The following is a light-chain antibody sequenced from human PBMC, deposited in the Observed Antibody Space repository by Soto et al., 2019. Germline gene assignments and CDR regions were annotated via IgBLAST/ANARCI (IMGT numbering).Light chain of an antibody. V-gene: IGKV2-30*02. J-gene: IGKJ5*01. CDR3: MQGTHWPIT. Sequence: DVVMTQSPLSLPVTLGQPASISCRSNQSLVHSDGIAYFSWFQQRPGRSPRSLIYKVSNRDSGVPDRFSGSGSGTDLALKISRVEAEDVGVYYCMQGTHWPITFGQGTRLEIK. CDR2: KVS. CDR1: QSLVHSDGIAY.